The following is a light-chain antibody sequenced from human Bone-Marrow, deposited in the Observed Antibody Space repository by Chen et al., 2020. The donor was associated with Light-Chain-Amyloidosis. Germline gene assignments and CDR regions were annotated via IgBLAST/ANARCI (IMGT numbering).Light chain of an antibody. J-gene: IGLJ3*02. Sequence: SALTPPASVAGSPGQSITLSRTASNSDVGNYNLVSWYQHHPGKAPKLIIYGDFKRPSGVSNRFSGSKSGNTASLTISGLQNEDEAHYHCCAYTGSSTWVFGGGTKLTVL. CDR1: NSDVGNYNL. CDR2: GDF. CDR3: CAYTGSSTWV. V-gene: IGLV2-23*01.